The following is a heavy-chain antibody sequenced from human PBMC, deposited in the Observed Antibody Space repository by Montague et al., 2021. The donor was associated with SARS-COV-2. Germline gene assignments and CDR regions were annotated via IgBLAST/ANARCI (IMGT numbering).Heavy chain of an antibody. J-gene: IGHJ4*02. CDR1: GVSITDYY. V-gene: IGHV4-59*08. CDR3: GRTPHYVGLKVPPDF. D-gene: IGHD3-10*02. CDR2: VFYNKGT. Sequence: SETLSLTCTVSGVSITDYYWSWIRQPPGKGLEWVGDVFYNKGTNFNPSLKSRVAISVDTSKNQFSLSLTSRTAADTAFYYCGRTPHYVGLKVPPDFWGQGTLVTVSS.